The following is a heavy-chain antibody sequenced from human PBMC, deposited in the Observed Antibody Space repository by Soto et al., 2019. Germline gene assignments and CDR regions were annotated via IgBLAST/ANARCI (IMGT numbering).Heavy chain of an antibody. V-gene: IGHV3-23*01. CDR1: GFTYGAYA. Sequence: LQSGGGLVQPGGSLRLSCAGSGFTYGAYAMSCVRQAPGKGLEWVSSISGSGGNTFYADSVKGRFTISRDNSKNTLYLQMNSLRAEDTAVYYCAKDPPGRHIIVVTALDCWGQGTLVTVSA. D-gene: IGHD2-21*02. J-gene: IGHJ4*02. CDR3: AKDPPGRHIIVVTALDC. CDR2: ISGSGGNT.